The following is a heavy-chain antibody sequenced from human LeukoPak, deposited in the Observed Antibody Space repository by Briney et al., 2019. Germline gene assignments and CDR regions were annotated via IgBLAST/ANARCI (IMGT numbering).Heavy chain of an antibody. CDR2: IYPADSDT. V-gene: IGHV5-51*01. CDR3: ASDYGYLNNAFDV. J-gene: IGHJ3*01. Sequence: GEPLKISCKGSGYSFTNYWIGWVRQMPGKGLEWMGMIYPADSDTKYRPSFQGQVTISADKSISTAYLQWISLKASDTAIYYCASDYGYLNNAFDVWGQGTMVKVSS. CDR1: GYSFTNYW. D-gene: IGHD4-17*01.